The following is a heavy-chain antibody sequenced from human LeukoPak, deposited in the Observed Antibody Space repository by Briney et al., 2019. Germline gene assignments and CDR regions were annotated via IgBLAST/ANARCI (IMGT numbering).Heavy chain of an antibody. CDR1: GFTFSNAW. J-gene: IGHJ4*02. Sequence: GGSLRLSCAASGFTFSNAWMSWVRQAPGKGLEWVGRIKSKTDGGTTDYAAPVNGRFTISRDDSKNTLYLQMNSLKTEDTAVYYCTTDRGGWYYFDYWGQGTLVTVSS. V-gene: IGHV3-15*01. CDR3: TTDRGGWYYFDY. D-gene: IGHD6-19*01. CDR2: IKSKTDGGTT.